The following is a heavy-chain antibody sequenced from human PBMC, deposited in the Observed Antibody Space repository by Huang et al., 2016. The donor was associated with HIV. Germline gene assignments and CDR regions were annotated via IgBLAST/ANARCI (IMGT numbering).Heavy chain of an antibody. CDR1: GYIFSNYD. CDR2: LKPNRGKT. Sequence: QVQLVQSGPEVKKPGASVKVSCQTSGYIFSNYDINWVRQAPGQGLQGMGGLKPNRGKTAYGQNFQGRVTLTRSTSTGAAYMVLNSLTSQDTAVYYCARLTSGWYQDYWGQGTLVTVSS. CDR3: ARLTSGWYQDY. J-gene: IGHJ4*02. D-gene: IGHD6-19*01. V-gene: IGHV1-8*01.